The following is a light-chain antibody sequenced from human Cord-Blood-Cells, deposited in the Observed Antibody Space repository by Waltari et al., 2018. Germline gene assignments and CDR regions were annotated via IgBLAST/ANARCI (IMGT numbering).Light chain of an antibody. J-gene: IGLJ2*01. CDR1: SLRSYY. Sequence: SSELTQDPAVSVALGQTVRITCQGDSLRSYYASWYQQKPGQAPVLVIYGKNNRPSGIPDRFPGSSSGNTASLTITGARAEDEADYYCNSRDSSGNHVVFGGGTKLTVL. CDR2: GKN. CDR3: NSRDSSGNHVV. V-gene: IGLV3-19*01.